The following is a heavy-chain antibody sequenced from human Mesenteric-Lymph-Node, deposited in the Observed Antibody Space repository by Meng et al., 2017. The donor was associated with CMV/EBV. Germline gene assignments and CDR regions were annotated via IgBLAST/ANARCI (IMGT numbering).Heavy chain of an antibody. CDR2: IDPSDSYT. Sequence: CKGSGYSFTSYWITWVRQMPGKGLEWMGRIDPSDSYTNYSPSFQGHVTISADKSISTAYLQWSSLKATDTAMYYCAREEPGADGYNYWGQGTLVTVSS. V-gene: IGHV5-10-1*01. CDR1: GYSFTSYW. J-gene: IGHJ4*02. CDR3: AREEPGADGYNY. D-gene: IGHD5-24*01.